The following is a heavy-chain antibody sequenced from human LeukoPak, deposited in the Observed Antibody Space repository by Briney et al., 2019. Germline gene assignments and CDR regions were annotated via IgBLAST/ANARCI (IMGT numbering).Heavy chain of an antibody. J-gene: IGHJ4*02. V-gene: IGHV3-23*05. D-gene: IGHD3-22*01. CDR1: GFTFSSFA. Sequence: GGSLRLSCAASGFTFSSFAMGWVRLAPGKGLQWISCIYGSNNNTYYTDSVTGRFTISRDNSKTTLFLQMNSLRAEDTAVYYCARVITTYDLYYFDYWGQGTLVTVSS. CDR2: IYGSNNNT. CDR3: ARVITTYDLYYFDY.